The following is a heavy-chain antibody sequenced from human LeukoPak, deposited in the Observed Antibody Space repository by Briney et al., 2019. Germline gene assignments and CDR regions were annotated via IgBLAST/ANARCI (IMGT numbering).Heavy chain of an antibody. CDR1: GFGYSTFA. CDR3: ARAPGSSLRGYYYYYMDV. D-gene: IGHD3-10*01. Sequence: GGSLRLSCAASGFGYSTFAMAWVRQAPGKGLEWVSGINWNAANTGYADSVKGRFTISRDNVKNSLYLQMNSLRAEDTALYYCARAPGSSLRGYYYYYMDVWGKGTTVTVSS. V-gene: IGHV3-20*04. CDR2: INWNAANT. J-gene: IGHJ6*03.